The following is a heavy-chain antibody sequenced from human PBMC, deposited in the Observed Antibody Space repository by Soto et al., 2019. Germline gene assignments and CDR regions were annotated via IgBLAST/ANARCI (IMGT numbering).Heavy chain of an antibody. CDR1: GGSFSGYY. Sequence: PSETLSLTCAVYGGSFSGYYWSWIRQPPGKGLEWIGEINHSGSTNYNPSLKSRVTISVDTSKNQFSLKLSSVTAADTAVYYCARAPLKLELRDYYYYGMDVWGQGTTVTVS. D-gene: IGHD1-7*01. J-gene: IGHJ6*02. CDR3: ARAPLKLELRDYYYYGMDV. V-gene: IGHV4-34*01. CDR2: INHSGST.